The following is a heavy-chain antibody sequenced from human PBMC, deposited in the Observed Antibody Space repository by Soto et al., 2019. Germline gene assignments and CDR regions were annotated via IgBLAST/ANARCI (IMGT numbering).Heavy chain of an antibody. CDR3: ARDHLELPQAMFDP. Sequence: GGSLRLSGAASAFSFSTYSINWVRQAPWKGLEWVSCIRRSRSYIHYADSVEGRFTISTDKAKTSFCLHVNSLRVQDKAVYSCARDHLELPQAMFDPWGQGTMVHVSS. D-gene: IGHD1-7*01. CDR2: IRRSRSYI. CDR1: AFSFSTYS. V-gene: IGHV3-21*01. J-gene: IGHJ5*02.